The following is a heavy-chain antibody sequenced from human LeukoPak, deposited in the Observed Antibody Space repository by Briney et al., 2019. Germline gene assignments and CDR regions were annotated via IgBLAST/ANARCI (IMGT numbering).Heavy chain of an antibody. CDR3: ARARGNTYGYFEY. J-gene: IGHJ4*02. Sequence: GGSLRLSCAASGLTLSGYWMHWVRQAPGKGLVWVSRINGDASSTSYADSVKGRFTISRDNAKSTLYLQMNSLRVEDTAVYYCARARGNTYGYFEYWGQGSLVTVSS. D-gene: IGHD5-18*01. V-gene: IGHV3-74*01. CDR2: INGDASST. CDR1: GLTLSGYW.